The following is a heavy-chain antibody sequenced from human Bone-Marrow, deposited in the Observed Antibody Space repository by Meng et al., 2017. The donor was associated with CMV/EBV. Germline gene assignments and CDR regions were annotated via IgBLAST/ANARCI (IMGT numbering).Heavy chain of an antibody. CDR1: GFTFSSYW. CDR2: INQDGRAK. CDR3: ARNPVTNRRGSHFDY. Sequence: GGPLRLSCAASGFTFSSYWMSWVRQAPGKGPEWVANINQDGRAKYHVGSLQGRFTISRDNANNSLYLQMNSLRAEDTAVYYCARNPVTNRRGSHFDYWGQGTLVTVSS. D-gene: IGHD4-17*01. V-gene: IGHV3-7*01. J-gene: IGHJ4*02.